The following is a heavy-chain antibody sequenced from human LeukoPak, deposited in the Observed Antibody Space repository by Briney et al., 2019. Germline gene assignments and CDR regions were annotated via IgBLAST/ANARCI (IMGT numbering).Heavy chain of an antibody. CDR2: IKQDGSEK. Sequence: GGSLRLSCAASGFTFSSYWMSWVRQAPGRGLEWVANIKQDGSEKYYADSVKGRFTISRDNAKNSLYLQMNSLRAEDTAVYYCARGSATAGLDYWGQGTLVTVSS. CDR1: GFTFSSYW. J-gene: IGHJ4*02. CDR3: ARGSATAGLDY. D-gene: IGHD2-15*01. V-gene: IGHV3-7*01.